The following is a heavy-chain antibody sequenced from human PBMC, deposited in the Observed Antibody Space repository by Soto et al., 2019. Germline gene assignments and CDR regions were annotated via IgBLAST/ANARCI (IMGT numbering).Heavy chain of an antibody. J-gene: IGHJ4*02. CDR2: INPSGAST. CDR3: AGDGWVKRYGDVENRLDF. CDR1: GDTFPSSY. Sequence: APVKVSCKASGDTFPSSYINWVRQAPGQGLEWMGIINPSGASTSYAQKFQGRVTMTRDTSTSTVYMELSSLRSEDTAVHYCAGDGWVKRYGDVENRLDFCGQGTSETGSS. V-gene: IGHV1-46*01. D-gene: IGHD4-17*01.